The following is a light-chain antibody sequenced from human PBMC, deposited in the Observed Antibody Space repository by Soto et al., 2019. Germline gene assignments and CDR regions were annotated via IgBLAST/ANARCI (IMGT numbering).Light chain of an antibody. CDR1: QSINKW. J-gene: IGKJ1*01. Sequence: GDRVTITCRASQSINKWLAWYQQKPGKAPKILIYDASSLESGVPSRFSGSGSGTEFTLTISRVQPGDSATYYCQQYNSYSPTFGQWTKVDIK. CDR3: QQYNSYSPT. CDR2: DAS. V-gene: IGKV1-5*01.